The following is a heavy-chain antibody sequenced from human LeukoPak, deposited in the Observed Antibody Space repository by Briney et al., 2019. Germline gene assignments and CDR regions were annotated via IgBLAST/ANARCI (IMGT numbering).Heavy chain of an antibody. Sequence: GGSLRLSCAASGFTFSSYGMHWVRQAPGKGLEWVAVISYDGSNTYYADSAKGRFTISRDNSKNTLYLQMNSLRAEDTAVYYCADDPSGAAFDIWGQGTMVTASS. D-gene: IGHD3-10*01. V-gene: IGHV3-30*18. J-gene: IGHJ3*02. CDR2: ISYDGSNT. CDR1: GFTFSSYG. CDR3: ADDPSGAAFDI.